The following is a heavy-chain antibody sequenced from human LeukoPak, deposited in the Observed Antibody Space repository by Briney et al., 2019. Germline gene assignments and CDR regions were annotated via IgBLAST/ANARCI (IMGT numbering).Heavy chain of an antibody. J-gene: IGHJ4*02. CDR2: INHSGST. V-gene: IGHV4-34*01. CDR1: GGSISNHY. CDR3: ARGIGLDMVTGFFDY. Sequence: PSETLSLTCTVSGGSISNHYWSWIRQPPGKGLEWIGEINHSGSTNYNPSLKSRVTISVDTSKNQFSLKLSSVTAADTAVYYCARGIGLDMVTGFFDYWGQGTLVTVSS. D-gene: IGHD5-18*01.